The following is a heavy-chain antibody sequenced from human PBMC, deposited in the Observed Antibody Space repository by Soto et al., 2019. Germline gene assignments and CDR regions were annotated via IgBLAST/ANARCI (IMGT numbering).Heavy chain of an antibody. V-gene: IGHV4-39*01. Sequence: SETLSLTCTVSGGSISSSSYYWGWIRQPPGKGLEWIGSIYYSGSTYYNPSLKSRVTISVDTSKNQFSLKLSSVTAADTAVYYCASGSYYYYCGMDVWGQGTTVX. D-gene: IGHD1-26*01. CDR2: IYYSGST. CDR3: ASGSYYYYCGMDV. CDR1: GGSISSSSYY. J-gene: IGHJ6*02.